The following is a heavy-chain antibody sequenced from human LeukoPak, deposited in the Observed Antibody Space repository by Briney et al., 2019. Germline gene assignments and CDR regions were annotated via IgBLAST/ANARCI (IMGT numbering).Heavy chain of an antibody. Sequence: SETLSLTCSVSGGSISETTYYWGWIRQPPGKGLEWIGSIFYSGTTYYNPSLRSRVTISVDTSNNQFSLKLSSVTAADTAVYYCASPPGAGNSGVEYFDYWGQGTLVTVSS. CDR3: ASPPGAGNSGVEYFDY. CDR1: GGSISETTYY. V-gene: IGHV4-39*01. D-gene: IGHD4-23*01. J-gene: IGHJ4*02. CDR2: IFYSGTT.